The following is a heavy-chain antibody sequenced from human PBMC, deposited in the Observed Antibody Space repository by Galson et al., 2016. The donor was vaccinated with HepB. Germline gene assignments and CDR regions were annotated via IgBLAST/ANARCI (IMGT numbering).Heavy chain of an antibody. V-gene: IGHV3-30*03. J-gene: IGHJ4*02. D-gene: IGHD2-21*01. CDR2: ISYDGTKK. CDR3: AREGVGYCVGDCSRGFDY. Sequence: SLRLSCAAFGFTFSNYGMQWVRQAPGKGLEWVAVISYDGTKKYYADSVKGRFTISRDNSKNTVYLQMNSLRAEDTALYSCAREGVGYCVGDCSRGFDYWGQGTLVTVSS. CDR1: GFTFSNYG.